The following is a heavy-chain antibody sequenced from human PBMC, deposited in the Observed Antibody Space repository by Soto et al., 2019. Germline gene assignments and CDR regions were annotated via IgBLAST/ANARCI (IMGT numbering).Heavy chain of an antibody. D-gene: IGHD3-16*01. V-gene: IGHV1-3*01. Sequence: QVQLVQSGAEVKKPGASVKVSCKASGYTFTSYAMHWVRQAPGQRLEWMGWINAGNGNTKYSQKFQGRVTITRDTSASTAYMELSSLTSEDTAVYYCARDTRYDYIWGCQEYYFDYWGQGTLVTVSS. CDR3: ARDTRYDYIWGCQEYYFDY. J-gene: IGHJ4*02. CDR2: INAGNGNT. CDR1: GYTFTSYA.